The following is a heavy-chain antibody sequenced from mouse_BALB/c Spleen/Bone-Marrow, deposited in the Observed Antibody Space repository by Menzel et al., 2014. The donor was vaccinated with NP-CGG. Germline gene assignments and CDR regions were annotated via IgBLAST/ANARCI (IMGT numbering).Heavy chain of an antibody. Sequence: EVQVVESGPGLVKPSQTVSLTCTVTGISITTGNYRWSWIRQFPGNKLEWIGYIYYSGTITYNPSLTSRTTITRDTSXNQFFLEMNSLTAEDTATCYCARELYYFDYWGQGTTLTVSS. V-gene: IGHV3-5*02. CDR3: ARELYYFDY. CDR2: IYYSGTI. J-gene: IGHJ2*01. CDR1: GISITTGNYR.